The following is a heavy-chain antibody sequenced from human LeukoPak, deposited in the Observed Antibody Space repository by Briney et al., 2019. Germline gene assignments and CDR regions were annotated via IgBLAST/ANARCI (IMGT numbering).Heavy chain of an antibody. Sequence: PGGSLRLSCVASGFKFRSHWMSWGRQAPGKGLEWVANVNEDGSIQQYVDSVKGRFTISRDNAKNSLFLEMNSLRVDDTAVYYCARDPLDSWNDSDYWGQGTLVTVSS. V-gene: IGHV3-7*01. J-gene: IGHJ4*02. D-gene: IGHD1-1*01. CDR2: VNEDGSIQ. CDR3: ARDPLDSWNDSDY. CDR1: GFKFRSHW.